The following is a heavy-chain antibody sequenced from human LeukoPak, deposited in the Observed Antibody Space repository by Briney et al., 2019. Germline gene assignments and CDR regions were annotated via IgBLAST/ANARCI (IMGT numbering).Heavy chain of an antibody. CDR1: GYNFNSYG. CDR3: ARANPAPYDSSGYNFRGYFDY. D-gene: IGHD3-22*01. V-gene: IGHV1-18*01. CDR2: ISGYNGLT. Sequence: ASLKVSCKASGYNFNSYGISRLRQVPGQGLEWMGWISGYNGLTRYGKNVQGRVTLTTDTSTRTAYMELRSLRSDDTAVYYCARANPAPYDSSGYNFRGYFDYWGQGTRVTVSS. J-gene: IGHJ4*02.